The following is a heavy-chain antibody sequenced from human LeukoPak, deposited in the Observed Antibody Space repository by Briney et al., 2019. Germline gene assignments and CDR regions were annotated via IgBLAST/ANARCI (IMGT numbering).Heavy chain of an antibody. CDR1: GFTVSSKY. Sequence: GGSLRLSCAASGFTVSSKYMSWVRQTPGKGLQWVALIYSSGDAYTPDSVKGRFAISRDDSENTLYLQMDSLRAEDTAVYYRATGYYFGSGSYGYLDYWGQGTLVTVSS. J-gene: IGHJ4*02. CDR2: IYSSGDA. CDR3: ATGYYFGSGSYGYLDY. V-gene: IGHV3-53*01. D-gene: IGHD3-10*01.